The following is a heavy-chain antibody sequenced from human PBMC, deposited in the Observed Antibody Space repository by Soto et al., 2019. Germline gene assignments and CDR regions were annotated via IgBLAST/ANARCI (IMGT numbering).Heavy chain of an antibody. CDR2: IYYSGST. Sequence: PSETLSLTCTVSGGSISSSSYYWGWIRQPPGKGLEWIGSIYYSGSTYYNPSLKSRVTISVDTSKNQFSLKLSSVTAADTAVYYCARHLGVGQVFDYWGQGTLVTVSS. CDR1: GGSISSSSYY. J-gene: IGHJ4*02. CDR3: ARHLGVGQVFDY. D-gene: IGHD1-26*01. V-gene: IGHV4-39*01.